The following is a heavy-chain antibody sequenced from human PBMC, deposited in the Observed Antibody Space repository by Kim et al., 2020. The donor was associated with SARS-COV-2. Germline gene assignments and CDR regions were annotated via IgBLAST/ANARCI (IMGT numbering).Heavy chain of an antibody. CDR3: ATRAPIVGATTADY. V-gene: IGHV4-39*01. J-gene: IGHJ4*02. CDR2: IYYSGST. Sequence: SETLSLTCTVSGGSISSSSYYWGWIRQPPGKGLEWIGSIYYSGSTYYNPSLKSRVTISVDTSKNQFSLKLSSVTAADTAVYYCATRAPIVGATTADYWGQGTLVTVSS. CDR1: GGSISSSSYY. D-gene: IGHD1-26*01.